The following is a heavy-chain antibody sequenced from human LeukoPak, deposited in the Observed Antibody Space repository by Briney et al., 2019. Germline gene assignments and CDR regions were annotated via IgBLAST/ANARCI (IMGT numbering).Heavy chain of an antibody. CDR2: INPNSGGT. CDR3: ARYSGPTIAAAGGNWFDP. J-gene: IGHJ5*02. CDR1: GYTFTGYY. Sequence: ASVKVSCKASGYTFTGYYMHWVRQAPGQGLEWMGWINPNSGGTNYAQKFQGRVTMTRDTSISTAYMELSRLRSDDTAVYYFARYSGPTIAAAGGNWFDPWGQGPLVTVSS. V-gene: IGHV1-2*02. D-gene: IGHD6-13*01.